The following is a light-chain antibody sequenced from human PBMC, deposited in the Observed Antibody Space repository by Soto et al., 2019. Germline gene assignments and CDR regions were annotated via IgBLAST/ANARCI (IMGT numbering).Light chain of an antibody. CDR2: GAS. CDR3: KQYNNWPRT. Sequence: EIVLTQSPGTLSLSPGEGATLSCRASQSVSSSYIAWYQQRPGQTPSLLIYGASTRATGIQARFSGSGSGTEFTLTIRSLQSEDFAVYYCKQYNNWPRTFGQGTKVDIK. V-gene: IGKV3-15*01. J-gene: IGKJ1*01. CDR1: QSVSSS.